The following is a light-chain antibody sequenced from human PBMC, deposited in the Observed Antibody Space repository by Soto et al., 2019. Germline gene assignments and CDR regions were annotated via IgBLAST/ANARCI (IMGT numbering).Light chain of an antibody. J-gene: IGLJ1*01. Sequence: QSALTQPPSASGSRGQSVTISCTGTSSDIGGYNYVSWYQQHPGKAPKLLIYGVTARPSGVPDRFSGSKSGNTASLTVSGLQAEDEADYYCCSVAGSNRRVFGTGTKLTVL. V-gene: IGLV2-8*01. CDR3: CSVAGSNRRV. CDR1: SSDIGGYNY. CDR2: GVT.